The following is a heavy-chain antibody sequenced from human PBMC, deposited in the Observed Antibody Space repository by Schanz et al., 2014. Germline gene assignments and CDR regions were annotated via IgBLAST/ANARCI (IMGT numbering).Heavy chain of an antibody. CDR3: AKDESGGVYEIDF. J-gene: IGHJ4*02. CDR1: GFTVNTNY. D-gene: IGHD3-16*01. CDR2: MYINSGST. Sequence: VQLVESGGGVVQPGNSLRLSCAASGFTVNTNYMSWLRQAPGKGLEWISSMYINSGSTQYADSVKGRFTISRDNSKDTLHLQMNSLTVEDTALYYCAKDESGGVYEIDFWGQGTLVTVSS. V-gene: IGHV3-66*01.